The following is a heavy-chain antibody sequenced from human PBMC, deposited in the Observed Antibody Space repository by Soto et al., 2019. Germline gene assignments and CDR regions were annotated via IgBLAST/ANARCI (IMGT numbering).Heavy chain of an antibody. D-gene: IGHD3-3*01. Sequence: GGSLRLSCAASGFTFSSYSMNWVRQAPGKGLEWVSSISSSSSYIYYADSVKGRFTISRDNAKNSLYLQMNSLRAEDTAVYYCARDWGLRFGRPSDYWGQGTXVTVSS. J-gene: IGHJ4*02. CDR3: ARDWGLRFGRPSDY. V-gene: IGHV3-21*01. CDR1: GFTFSSYS. CDR2: ISSSSSYI.